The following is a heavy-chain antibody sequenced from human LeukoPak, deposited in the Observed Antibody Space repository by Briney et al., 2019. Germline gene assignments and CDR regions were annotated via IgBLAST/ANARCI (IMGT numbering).Heavy chain of an antibody. CDR3: SRGSGWLSVY. CDR2: ISGGTT. D-gene: IGHD6-19*01. J-gene: IGHJ4*02. V-gene: IGHV3-49*03. Sequence: GGPLRLSCTASGFTFGDYLMSWFRQAPGKGLEWIGFISGGTTEYAASVKGRFTISRDDSTSIAYLQMNSLTTEDTAVYYCSRGSGWLSVYWGQGTLVTVSS. CDR1: GFTFGDYL.